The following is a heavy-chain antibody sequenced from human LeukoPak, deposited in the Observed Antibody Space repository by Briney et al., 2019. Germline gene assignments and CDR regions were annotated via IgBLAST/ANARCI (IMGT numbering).Heavy chain of an antibody. D-gene: IGHD2-15*01. CDR1: GYTLTELS. V-gene: IGHV1-24*01. J-gene: IGHJ5*02. CDR3: ARDCSSGTCYFFP. CDR2: FDPEDGET. Sequence: ASVKVSCKVSGYTLTELSMHWVRQAPGKGLEWMGGFDPEDGETIYAQKFQGRVTVTTDTSTSTAYMELRSLRSGDTAVYYCARDCSSGTCYFFPCGQGTLVTVSS.